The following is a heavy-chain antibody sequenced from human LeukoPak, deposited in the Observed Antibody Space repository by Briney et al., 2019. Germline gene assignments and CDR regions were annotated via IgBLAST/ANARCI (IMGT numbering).Heavy chain of an antibody. V-gene: IGHV3-66*01. D-gene: IGHD3-10*01. J-gene: IGHJ4*02. Sequence: GGSLRLSCAASGFTVSSNYMSWVRQAPGKGLEWVSVIYSGGSTYYADSVKGRFTISRDNSKNTLYLQMNSLRAEDTAVYYCARGDRGEDYFDYWGQGTLVTVSS. CDR1: GFTVSSNY. CDR2: IYSGGST. CDR3: ARGDRGEDYFDY.